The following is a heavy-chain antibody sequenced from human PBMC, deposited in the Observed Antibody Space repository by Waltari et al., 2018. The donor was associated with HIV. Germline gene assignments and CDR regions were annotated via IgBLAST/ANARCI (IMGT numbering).Heavy chain of an antibody. CDR2: ILSNGSYN. Sequence: QVRLVESVGGVVQPGKSLTRSCLASGVPFIYLVVHLFRRAPGKVLEWLALILSNGSYNYYGAYVKGRLRIARDNSRNTRYLQIESLGIEDTAVYYCATAVMGYKPEIMDHWGQGTPVTVSS. V-gene: IGHV3-30*02. CDR1: GVPFIYLV. CDR3: ATAVMGYKPEIMDH. D-gene: IGHD5-12*01. J-gene: IGHJ4*02.